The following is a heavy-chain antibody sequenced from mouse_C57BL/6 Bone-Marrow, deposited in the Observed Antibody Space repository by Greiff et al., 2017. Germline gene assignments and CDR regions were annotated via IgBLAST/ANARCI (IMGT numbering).Heavy chain of an antibody. CDR3: ARDASLTGTGSYWYFDV. J-gene: IGHJ1*03. CDR1: GFTFSDFY. D-gene: IGHD4-1*01. Sequence: EVNLVESGGGLVQSGRSLRLSCATSGFTFSDFYMEWVRQAPGKGLEWIAASRNKANDYTTEYSASVKGRFIVSRDTSQSILYLQMNALRAEDTAIYYCARDASLTGTGSYWYFDVWGTGTTVTVSS. CDR2: SRNKANDYTT. V-gene: IGHV7-1*01.